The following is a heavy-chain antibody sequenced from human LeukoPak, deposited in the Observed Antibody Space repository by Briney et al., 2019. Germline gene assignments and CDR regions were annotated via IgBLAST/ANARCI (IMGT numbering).Heavy chain of an antibody. V-gene: IGHV4-59*01. CDR1: GGSISSYY. J-gene: IGHJ4*02. D-gene: IGHD6-13*01. Sequence: SETLSHTCTVSGGSISSYYWSWIRQPPGKGLEWIGYIYYSGSTNYNPSLKSRVTISVDTSKNQFSLKLSSVTAADTAVYYCARDMSLAAAGIDYWGQGTLVTVSS. CDR3: ARDMSLAAAGIDY. CDR2: IYYSGST.